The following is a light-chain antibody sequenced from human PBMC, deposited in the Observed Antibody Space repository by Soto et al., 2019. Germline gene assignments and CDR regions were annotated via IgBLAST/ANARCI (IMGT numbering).Light chain of an antibody. J-gene: IGLJ2*01. CDR2: EGN. V-gene: IGLV2-23*01. Sequence: QSALTQPASVSGSPGQSITISCTGTSGDIGTYNLVSWYQQYPGRAPKLIIFEGNKRPSGVSSRFSASKSGYTASLAISGLQAEDEADYHCCSYAGSDIMIFGGGTKVTVL. CDR3: CSYAGSDIMI. CDR1: SGDIGTYNL.